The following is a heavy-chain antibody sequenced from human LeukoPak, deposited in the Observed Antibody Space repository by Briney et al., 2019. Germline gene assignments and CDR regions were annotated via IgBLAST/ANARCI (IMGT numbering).Heavy chain of an antibody. D-gene: IGHD5/OR15-5a*01. CDR3: ARIASTPPFTDY. J-gene: IGHJ4*02. CDR1: GFTFSSYA. CDR2: ISSNGGGT. V-gene: IGHV3-64*01. Sequence: GGSLRLSCAASGFTFSSYAMHWVRQAPGKGLEYVSAISSNGGGTYYANSVKGRFTISRDNSKNTLYLQMGSLRTEDMAVYYCARIASTPPFTDYWGEGTLVTVSS.